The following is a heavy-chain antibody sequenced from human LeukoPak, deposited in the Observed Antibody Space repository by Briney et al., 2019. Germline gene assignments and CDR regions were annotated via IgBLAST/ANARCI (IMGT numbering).Heavy chain of an antibody. CDR1: GFTVSSNY. V-gene: IGHV3-53*01. Sequence: PGGSLRLSCAAFGFTVSSNYMSWVRQAPGKGLEWVSVIYSGGSTYYADSVKGRFTISRDNSKNTLYLQMNSLRAEDTAVYYCAREPRDGYNFGHFDLWGRGTLVTVSS. CDR3: AREPRDGYNFGHFDL. D-gene: IGHD5-24*01. J-gene: IGHJ2*01. CDR2: IYSGGST.